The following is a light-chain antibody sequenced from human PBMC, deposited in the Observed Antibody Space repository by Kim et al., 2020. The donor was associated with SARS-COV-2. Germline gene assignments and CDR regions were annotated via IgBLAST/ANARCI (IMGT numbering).Light chain of an antibody. V-gene: IGKV1-39*01. Sequence: ASVGDRGTINCRASQNIDRYLNWYQHRPGKAPKLLIYGASNLQTGVPSRFSGSGSGTDFTLAIAGLQPDDFATYFCQQTFSAPILSFGGGTKLEI. J-gene: IGKJ4*01. CDR3: QQTFSAPILS. CDR2: GAS. CDR1: QNIDRY.